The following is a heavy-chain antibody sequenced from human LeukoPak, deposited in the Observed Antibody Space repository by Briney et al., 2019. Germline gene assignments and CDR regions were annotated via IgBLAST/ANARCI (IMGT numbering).Heavy chain of an antibody. CDR3: GFSEGDF. CDR1: GGSIKDYR. D-gene: IGHD6-25*01. CDR2: VYYSAST. Sequence: PSETLSLTCSVSGGSIKDYRWSWIRQPPGKGLEYIGFVYYSASTNYNPSLKSRVTISVDTSKNQFSLKLNSVTAADTAMYFCGFSEGDFWGQGALVTVSS. J-gene: IGHJ4*02. V-gene: IGHV4-59*08.